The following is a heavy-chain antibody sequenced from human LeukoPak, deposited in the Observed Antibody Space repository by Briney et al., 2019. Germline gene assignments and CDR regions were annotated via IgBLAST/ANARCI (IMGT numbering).Heavy chain of an antibody. J-gene: IGHJ4*02. CDR2: IKQDGSDK. V-gene: IGHV3-7*05. CDR3: ARGYMTADY. CDR1: GSTFNNYW. D-gene: IGHD2-2*02. Sequence: GGSLRLSCVASGSTFNNYWMSWVRQAPGKGLEWVASIKQDGSDKYYVDSVRGRFTISRDNAKNSLYLQMSSLRAGDTAVYYCARGYMTADYWGQGSLVTVSS.